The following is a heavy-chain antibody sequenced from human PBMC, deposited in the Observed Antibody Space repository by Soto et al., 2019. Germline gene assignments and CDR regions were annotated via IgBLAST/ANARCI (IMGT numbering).Heavy chain of an antibody. Sequence: SETLSLTCAVSGGCISSSNWWSWVRQPPGKGLEWIGEIYHSGSTNYNPSLKSRVTISVDKSKNQFSLKLSSVTAADTAVYYCARDSVVTNGAVASSFYAFDIWGQGTMVTVS. CDR2: IYHSGST. CDR1: GGCISSSNW. D-gene: IGHD6-19*01. CDR3: ARDSVVTNGAVASSFYAFDI. J-gene: IGHJ3*02. V-gene: IGHV4-4*02.